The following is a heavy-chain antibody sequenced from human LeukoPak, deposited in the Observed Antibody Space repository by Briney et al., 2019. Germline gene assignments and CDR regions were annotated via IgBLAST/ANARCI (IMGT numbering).Heavy chain of an antibody. J-gene: IGHJ4*02. CDR3: ARSNNGFDY. V-gene: IGHV3-74*01. D-gene: IGHD1/OR15-1a*01. CDR2: SNIDGSIT. Sequence: PGGSLRLSCAASGFTFDDYAMNWVRQAPGKGLVWVSRSNIDGSITSYADSVKGRFTISRDNAKNTLYLQMNSLRAEDTAVYYCARSNNGFDYWGQGTLVTVSS. CDR1: GFTFDDYA.